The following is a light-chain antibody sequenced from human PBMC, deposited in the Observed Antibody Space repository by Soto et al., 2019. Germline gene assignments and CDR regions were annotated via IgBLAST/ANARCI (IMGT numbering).Light chain of an antibody. V-gene: IGLV2-14*01. CDR2: QVS. Sequence: QSALTQPASVSGSPGQSITISCTATSSDVGGYTYVSWYQQHPGKAPKLMIYQVSNRPSGVSNRFSGSKSGNTASLTISGLQTEDEADYYCSSYTNSNTRVFGGGTKVTVL. CDR3: SSYTNSNTRV. CDR1: SSDVGGYTY. J-gene: IGLJ3*02.